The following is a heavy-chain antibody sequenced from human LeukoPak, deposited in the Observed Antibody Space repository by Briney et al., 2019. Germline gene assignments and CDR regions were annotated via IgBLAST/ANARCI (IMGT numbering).Heavy chain of an antibody. V-gene: IGHV1-46*01. CDR3: AKGYCTGASCYVLDS. CDR2: INPSVGST. J-gene: IGHJ4*02. CDR1: GYDFTTNY. D-gene: IGHD2-15*01. Sequence: SVKVSCKASGYDFTTNYIHWVRQAPGQGLEWMGTINPSVGSTTYGQRFQGRVTMTRDTSTTTVYMDLSSLTSEDTAIYYCAKGYCTGASCYVLDSWGQGTLVTVSS.